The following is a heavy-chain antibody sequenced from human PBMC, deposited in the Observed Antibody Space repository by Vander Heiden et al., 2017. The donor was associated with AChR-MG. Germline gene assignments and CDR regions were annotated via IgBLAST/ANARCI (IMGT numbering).Heavy chain of an antibody. J-gene: IGHJ6*02. V-gene: IGHV5-51*01. D-gene: IGHD3-3*01. CDR1: GYRFTSLW. Sequence: EVQLVQSGSEVKKPGESLKISCKASGYRFTSLWIGWVRQMPGKGLEWMGIINPVDSVTRYSPSFQGQVTISVDTSIATAYMQWSRMKASDTAMYYCARRGEVVGVDVWGQVTTVTLSS. CDR3: ARRGEVVGVDV. CDR2: INPVDSVT.